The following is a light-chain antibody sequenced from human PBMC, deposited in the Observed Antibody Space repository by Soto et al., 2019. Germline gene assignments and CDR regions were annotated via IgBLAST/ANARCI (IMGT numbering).Light chain of an antibody. V-gene: IGKV3-15*01. Sequence: EIVLTQSPVTLSVSPGERATLSCRASQGVSSNLAWYQQKPGQAPRLLIYGAFIRATGIPARFSGSGSGTEFALTISSLQSEDFAFYYCQQHNECPLTFGQGTKLEI. CDR2: GAF. CDR3: QQHNECPLT. J-gene: IGKJ2*01. CDR1: QGVSSN.